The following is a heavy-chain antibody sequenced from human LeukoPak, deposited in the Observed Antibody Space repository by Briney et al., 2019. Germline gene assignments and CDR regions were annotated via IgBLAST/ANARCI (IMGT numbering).Heavy chain of an antibody. V-gene: IGHV4-59*01. CDR2: VYDSGST. CDR3: ARRLGGGSLRDWFDP. Sequence: GSLRLSCTVSGGPLSAYYWTWIRQPPGKGLEWIGYVYDSGSTNYNPSLKSRVTISVDTSRNQFSLKLSSVTAADTAVYYCARRLGGGSLRDWFDPWGQGTLVTVSS. J-gene: IGHJ5*02. CDR1: GGPLSAYY. D-gene: IGHD1-26*01.